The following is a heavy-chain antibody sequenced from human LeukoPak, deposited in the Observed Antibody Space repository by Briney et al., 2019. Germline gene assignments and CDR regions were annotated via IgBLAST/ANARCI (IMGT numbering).Heavy chain of an antibody. CDR1: GYSFSNFW. J-gene: IGHJ4*02. Sequence: GESLKISCQGSGYSFSNFWVAWVRQMPGKGLELMGIVYPGDSDTRYNPSFQGQVTISADKTISTAYLQWSSLKASDSAMYYCARLGGSSWHGDYWGQGALVTVSS. CDR3: ARLGGSSWHGDY. D-gene: IGHD2-15*01. CDR2: VYPGDSDT. V-gene: IGHV5-51*01.